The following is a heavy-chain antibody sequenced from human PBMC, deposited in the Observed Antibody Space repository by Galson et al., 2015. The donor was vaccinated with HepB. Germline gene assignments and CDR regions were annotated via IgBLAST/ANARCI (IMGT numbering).Heavy chain of an antibody. D-gene: IGHD6-19*01. CDR3: ARHGYSSGWLDY. Sequence: YWGWIRQPPGKGLEGPGSTYNSGSTYYNPSRKSRITISVDTSKNQLSLKLSSVTAADTAVYDCARHGYSSGWLDYWGQGTLVTVSS. CDR2: TYNSGST. J-gene: IGHJ4*02. V-gene: IGHV4-39*01. CDR1: Y.